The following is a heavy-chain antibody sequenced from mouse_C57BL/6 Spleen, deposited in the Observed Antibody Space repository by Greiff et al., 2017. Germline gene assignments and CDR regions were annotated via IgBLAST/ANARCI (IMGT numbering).Heavy chain of an antibody. V-gene: IGHV5-4*01. CDR3: AREGTQLRLRGFAY. Sequence: EVKVEESGGGLVKPGGSLKLSCAASGFTFSSYAMSWVRQTPEKRLEWVATISDGGSYTYYPDNVKGRFTISRDNAKNNLYLQMSHLKSEDTAMYYCAREGTQLRLRGFAYWGQGTLVTVSA. CDR1: GFTFSSYA. D-gene: IGHD3-2*02. CDR2: ISDGGSYT. J-gene: IGHJ3*01.